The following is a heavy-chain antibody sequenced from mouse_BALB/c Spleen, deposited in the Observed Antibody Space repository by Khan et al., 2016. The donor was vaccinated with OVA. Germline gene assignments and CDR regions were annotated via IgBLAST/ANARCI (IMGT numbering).Heavy chain of an antibody. D-gene: IGHD1-1*01. CDR1: GYTFTSYW. CDR3: ARSNYYGSGLYAMDY. J-gene: IGHJ4*01. V-gene: IGHV1S41*01. CDR2: IAPGSGSD. Sequence: DLVKPGASVKLSCKASGYTFTSYWINWIKQRPGQGLEWIGRIAPGSGSDYYNDMFKGKATLTIDTSSSTAYIQFRSLSSEDSAVYFCARSNYYGSGLYAMDYWGQGTSVTVSS.